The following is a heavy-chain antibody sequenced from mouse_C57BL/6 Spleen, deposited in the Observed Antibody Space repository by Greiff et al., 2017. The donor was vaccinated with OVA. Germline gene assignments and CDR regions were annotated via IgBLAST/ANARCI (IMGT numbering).Heavy chain of an antibody. V-gene: IGHV5-4*01. CDR3: ARDSDSSGYDYFDY. CDR1: GFTFSSYA. Sequence: EVKVEESGGGLVKPGGSLKLSCAASGFTFSSYAMSWVRQTPEKRLEWVATISDGGSYTYYPDNVKGRFTISRDNAKNNLYLQMSHLKSEDTAMYYCARDSDSSGYDYFDYWGQGTTLTVSS. D-gene: IGHD3-2*02. CDR2: ISDGGSYT. J-gene: IGHJ2*01.